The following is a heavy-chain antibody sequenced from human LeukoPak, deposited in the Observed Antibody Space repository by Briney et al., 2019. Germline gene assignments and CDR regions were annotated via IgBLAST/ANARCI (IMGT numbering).Heavy chain of an antibody. Sequence: GRSLRLSCAASGFTSSSYAMHWVRQAPGKGLEWVAVISYDGSNKYYADSVKGRFTISRDNSKNTLYLQMNSLRAEDTALYYCARDSGITLVRGIDFWGQGTLVTVSS. CDR3: ARDSGITLVRGIDF. CDR1: GFTSSSYA. V-gene: IGHV3-30-3*01. J-gene: IGHJ4*02. CDR2: ISYDGSNK. D-gene: IGHD3-10*01.